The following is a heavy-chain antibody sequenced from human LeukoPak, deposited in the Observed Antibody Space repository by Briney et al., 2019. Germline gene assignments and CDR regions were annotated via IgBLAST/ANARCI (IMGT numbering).Heavy chain of an antibody. CDR3: ARIGHPWGIEDAFDI. CDR1: GDTVSSTSAT. J-gene: IGHJ3*02. Sequence: SQTLSLTCATSGDTVSSTSATWNWIRQSRSRGLEWLGRTYYTSKWYSDYAVSVKSRITINPDTSKNQFSLQLNSVTPEDTAVYYCARIGHPWGIEDAFDIWGQGTMVTVSS. V-gene: IGHV6-1*01. CDR2: TYYTSKWYS. D-gene: IGHD3-16*01.